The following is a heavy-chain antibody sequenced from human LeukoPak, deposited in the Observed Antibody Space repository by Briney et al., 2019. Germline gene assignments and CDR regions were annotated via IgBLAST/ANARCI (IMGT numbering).Heavy chain of an antibody. J-gene: IGHJ4*02. CDR1: GFTFSSYA. V-gene: IGHV3-30*01. D-gene: IGHD3-10*01. CDR2: ISYDGSNK. CDR3: ARGDYYGSGSSPFDY. Sequence: GRSLRLSCAASGFTFSSYAMHWVRQAPGKGLEWVAVISYDGSNKYYADSVKGRFTISRDNSKNTLYLQMNSLRAEDTAVYYCARGDYYGSGSSPFDYWGQGTRVTVSS.